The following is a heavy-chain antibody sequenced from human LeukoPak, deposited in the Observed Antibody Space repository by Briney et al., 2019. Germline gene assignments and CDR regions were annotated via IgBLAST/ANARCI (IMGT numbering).Heavy chain of an antibody. J-gene: IGHJ4*02. D-gene: IGHD3-22*01. CDR3: ARDHGYYDSSADY. CDR1: GFTFSSYS. V-gene: IGHV3-21*01. Sequence: PGGSLRLSCAASGFTFSSYSMNWVRQAPGKGLEWVSSISSSSSYIYYADSVKGRFTISRDNAKNSLYLQMNSLRAGDTAVYYCARDHGYYDSSADYWGQGTLVTVSS. CDR2: ISSSSSYI.